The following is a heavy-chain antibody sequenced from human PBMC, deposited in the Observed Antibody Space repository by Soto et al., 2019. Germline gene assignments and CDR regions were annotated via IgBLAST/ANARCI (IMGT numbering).Heavy chain of an antibody. Sequence: PGGSLRLSCAASGFTFSSYGMHWVRQAPGKGLEWVAVISYDGSNKYYADSVKGRFTISRDNSKNTLYLQMNSLRAEDTAVYYCAKDRLAYYYDSSGSGLDYWGQGTLVTAPQ. CDR1: GFTFSSYG. J-gene: IGHJ4*02. CDR3: AKDRLAYYYDSSGSGLDY. D-gene: IGHD3-22*01. V-gene: IGHV3-30*18. CDR2: ISYDGSNK.